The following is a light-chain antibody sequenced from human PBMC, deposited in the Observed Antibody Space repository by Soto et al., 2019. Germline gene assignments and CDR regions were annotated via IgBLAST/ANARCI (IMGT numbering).Light chain of an antibody. CDR1: QSISNW. CDR2: KAS. Sequence: DIQMTQSPSTLSASVGDRVTITCRASQSISNWLAWYQQKPGKAPKLLLYKASTLQSGVPSRFSGSGSGTEFTLNISSLQPDDFETYYCQQYNSYPYTFGQGTKVDIK. V-gene: IGKV1-5*03. J-gene: IGKJ2*01. CDR3: QQYNSYPYT.